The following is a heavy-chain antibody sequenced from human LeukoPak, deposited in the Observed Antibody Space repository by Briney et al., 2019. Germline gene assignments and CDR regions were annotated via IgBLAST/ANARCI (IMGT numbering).Heavy chain of an antibody. CDR3: ARPYSSSWYVGMDV. CDR2: IWYDGSNK. D-gene: IGHD6-13*01. Sequence: GGSLRLSCAASGFTFSSYGMHWVRQAPGKGLEWVAVIWYDGSNKYYADSVKGRFTISRDNSKNTLYLQMNSLRAEDTAVYYCARPYSSSWYVGMDVWGQGTTVTVSS. CDR1: GFTFSSYG. V-gene: IGHV3-33*01. J-gene: IGHJ6*02.